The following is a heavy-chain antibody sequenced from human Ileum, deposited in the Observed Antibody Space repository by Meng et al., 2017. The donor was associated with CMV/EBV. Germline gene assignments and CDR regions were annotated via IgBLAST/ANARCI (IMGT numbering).Heavy chain of an antibody. CDR2: INPSGGST. CDR3: ARSSNYWSFDH. V-gene: IGHV1-46*01. D-gene: IGHD4-11*01. Sequence: ASVKVSCKASGYTFTSYYMHWVRQAPGQGLEWMGIINPSGGSTSYAQKFQGRVTITADKTTTTAYMELSSLRSEDTAMYYCARSSNYWSFDHWGQGTLVTVSS. J-gene: IGHJ4*02. CDR1: GYTFTSYY.